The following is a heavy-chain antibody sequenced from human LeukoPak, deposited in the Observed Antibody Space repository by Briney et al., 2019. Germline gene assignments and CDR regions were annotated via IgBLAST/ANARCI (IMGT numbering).Heavy chain of an antibody. Sequence: GGSLRLSCAASGFTFSSYAMSWVRQAPGKGLEWVSAISGSGGSTYYADSVKGRFTISRDNSKNTLYLQMNSLRAEDTAVYYCASSLWFGENFGYWGQGTLVTVSS. CDR3: ASSLWFGENFGY. CDR1: GFTFSSYA. V-gene: IGHV3-23*01. J-gene: IGHJ4*02. CDR2: ISGSGGST. D-gene: IGHD3-10*01.